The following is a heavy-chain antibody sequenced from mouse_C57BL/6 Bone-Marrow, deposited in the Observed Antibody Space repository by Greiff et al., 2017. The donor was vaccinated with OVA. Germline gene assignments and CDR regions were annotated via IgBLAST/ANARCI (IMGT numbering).Heavy chain of an antibody. CDR1: GFTFSNYW. Sequence: EVQLVESGGGLVQPGGSMKLSCVASGFTFSNYWMNWVRQSPEKGLEWVAQIRLKSDNYATHYAESVKGRFTISRDDSKSSVYLQMNNLRAEDTGIYYCTGWGFWYFDVWGTGTTVTVSS. CDR3: TGWGFWYFDV. CDR2: IRLKSDNYAT. D-gene: IGHD4-1*01. V-gene: IGHV6-3*01. J-gene: IGHJ1*03.